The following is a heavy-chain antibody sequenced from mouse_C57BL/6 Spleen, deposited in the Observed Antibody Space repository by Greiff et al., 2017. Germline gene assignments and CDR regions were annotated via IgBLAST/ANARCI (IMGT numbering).Heavy chain of an antibody. Sequence: EVKLQESGAELVRPGASVKLSCTASGFNIKDDYMHWVKQRPEQGLEWIGWIDPENGDTEYASKFQGKATITADKSSNTTYLLLSSLTSEDTAVYYCTTDGSSYGYAMDYWCQGTAVTVSS. CDR3: TTDGSSYGYAMDY. J-gene: IGHJ4*01. V-gene: IGHV14-4*01. CDR1: GFNIKDDY. CDR2: IDPENGDT. D-gene: IGHD1-1*01.